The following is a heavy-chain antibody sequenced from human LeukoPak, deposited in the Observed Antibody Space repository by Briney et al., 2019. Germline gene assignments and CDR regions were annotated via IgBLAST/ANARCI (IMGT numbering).Heavy chain of an antibody. CDR2: IIPIFGTA. J-gene: IGHJ6*02. V-gene: IGHV1-69*13. D-gene: IGHD2/OR15-2a*01. CDR3: ARDLVASMYEVRYYGMDV. Sequence: SVKVSCKASGGTFNSYAISWVRQAPGQGLEWMGGIIPIFGTANYAQKFQGRVTITADESTSTAYMELSSLRSEDTAVYYCARDLVASMYEVRYYGMDVWGQGTTVTVSS. CDR1: GGTFNSYA.